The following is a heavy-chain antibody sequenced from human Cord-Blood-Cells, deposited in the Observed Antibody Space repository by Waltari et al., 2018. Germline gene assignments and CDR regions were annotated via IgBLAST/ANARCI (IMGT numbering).Heavy chain of an antibody. D-gene: IGHD3-3*01. Sequence: EVQLVESGGGLVQPGGSLRLSCAASGFTFSSYWMSWVRQAPGKGLEWVANIKQDGSEKYYGESVKGRFTISKDNAKNSLYLQMNSLRAEDTAVYYCARLRFLEWLLYYYYYYMDVWGKGTTVTVSS. CDR3: ARLRFLEWLLYYYYYYMDV. CDR2: IKQDGSEK. V-gene: IGHV3-7*01. CDR1: GFTFSSYW. J-gene: IGHJ6*03.